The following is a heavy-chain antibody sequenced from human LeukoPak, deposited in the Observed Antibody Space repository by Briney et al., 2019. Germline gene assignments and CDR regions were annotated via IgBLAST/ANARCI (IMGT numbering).Heavy chain of an antibody. V-gene: IGHV1-2*06. J-gene: IGHJ4*02. CDR1: GYTFTDYY. CDR3: AREIAATGAAVDY. D-gene: IGHD6-13*01. CDR2: INCITGDT. Sequence: ASVTVSFKASGYTFTDYYIHWVRQAPRQGGEWMGRINCITGDTRSAQKFQGRVTITRDRSISTAYMQLSSLRSDDTAVYYCAREIAATGAAVDYWGQGILVTVSS.